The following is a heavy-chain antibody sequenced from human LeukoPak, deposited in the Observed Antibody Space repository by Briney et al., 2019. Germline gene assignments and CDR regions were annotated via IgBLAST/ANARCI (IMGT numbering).Heavy chain of an antibody. Sequence: NPGGSLRLSCAASGFTFSSYAMSWVRQAPGKGLEWVSSISSSSSYIYYADSVKGRFTISRDNAKNSLYLQMNSLRAEDTAVYYCARAGWVDIVGINWFDPWGQGTLVTVSS. CDR3: ARAGWVDIVGINWFDP. D-gene: IGHD5-12*01. CDR1: GFTFSSYA. J-gene: IGHJ5*02. V-gene: IGHV3-21*04. CDR2: ISSSSSYI.